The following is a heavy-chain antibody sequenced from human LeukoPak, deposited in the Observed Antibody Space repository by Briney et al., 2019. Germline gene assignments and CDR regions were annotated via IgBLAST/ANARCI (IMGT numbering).Heavy chain of an antibody. CDR1: GSTFSSYA. CDR2: IIPIFGTA. V-gene: IGHV1-69*13. D-gene: IGHD5-18*01. J-gene: IGHJ6*02. Sequence: ASVKVSCKASGSTFSSYAISWVRQAPGQGLEWMGGIIPIFGTANYAQKFQGRVTITADESTSTAYMELSSLRSEDTAVYYCARGGYSYGSYGYYGMDVWGQGTTVTVSS. CDR3: ARGGYSYGSYGYYGMDV.